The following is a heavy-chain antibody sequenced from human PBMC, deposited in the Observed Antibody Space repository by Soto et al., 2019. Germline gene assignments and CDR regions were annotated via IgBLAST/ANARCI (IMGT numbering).Heavy chain of an antibody. V-gene: IGHV2-5*02. Sequence: QITLMESGPTRVRPTQTLTLTCTFSGFSLSTSGVGVGWLRQPPGKALEWLALIYWDDDKRYSPSLKNRVTITKDTSRNLVVLTMPNMDPVDTATYYCAHRFYPYASDWDRGMFDYWGQGALVAVSS. CDR1: GFSLSTSGVG. D-gene: IGHD6-19*01. CDR2: IYWDDDK. CDR3: AHRFYPYASDWDRGMFDY. J-gene: IGHJ4*02.